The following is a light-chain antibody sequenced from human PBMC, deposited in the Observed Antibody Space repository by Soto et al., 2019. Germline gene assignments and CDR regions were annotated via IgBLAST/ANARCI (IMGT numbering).Light chain of an antibody. CDR3: SSYTSSSTPVV. J-gene: IGLJ2*01. CDR1: XSDVGGYNY. V-gene: IGLV2-14*01. CDR2: DVS. Sequence: QSVLTQPASVSGSPGQSITISCTGTXSDVGGYNYVSWYQQHPGKAPKLMIYDVSNRPSGVSNRFSGSKSGNTASLTISGLQAEDEADYYCSSYTSSSTPVVFGGGTKLTVL.